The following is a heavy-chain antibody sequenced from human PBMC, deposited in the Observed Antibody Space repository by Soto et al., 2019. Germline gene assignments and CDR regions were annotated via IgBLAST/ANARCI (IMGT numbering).Heavy chain of an antibody. CDR3: AAIPDFFFDYGDYMRDYYYGMDV. J-gene: IGHJ6*02. Sequence: SVKVSCKASGFTFTSSAMQWVRQARGQRLEWIGWIVVGSGNTNYAQKFQERVTITRDMSTSTAYMELSSLRSEDTAVYYCAAIPDFFFDYGDYMRDYYYGMDVWGQGTTVTVSS. CDR2: IVVGSGNT. V-gene: IGHV1-58*02. CDR1: GFTFTSSA. D-gene: IGHD4-17*01.